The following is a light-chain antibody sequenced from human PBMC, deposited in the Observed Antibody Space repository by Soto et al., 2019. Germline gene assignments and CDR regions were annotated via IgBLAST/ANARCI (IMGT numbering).Light chain of an antibody. J-gene: IGKJ1*01. CDR2: WAS. CDR3: QQSYRAWT. V-gene: IGKV4-1*01. Sequence: DIVMTQSPDSLAVSLGERATINCKSSQSVLYSSNNKNYLAWYQQKPGQPPKLLIYWASTRESGVPDRFSGSGSGTDFTLTISSLQAEDVAVYHCQQSYRAWTFGQGTKVDIK. CDR1: QSVLYSSNNKNY.